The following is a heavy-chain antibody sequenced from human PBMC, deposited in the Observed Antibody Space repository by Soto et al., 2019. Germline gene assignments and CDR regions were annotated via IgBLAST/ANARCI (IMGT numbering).Heavy chain of an antibody. V-gene: IGHV4-31*03. J-gene: IGHJ6*02. CDR3: ARVNLDYVTGMDV. CDR1: GGSISDY. D-gene: IGHD4-17*01. CDR2: IYNSGTT. Sequence: QVDLQESGPGLVKPSQTLSLTCTVSGGSISDYWSWVRQHPGKGLEWIGYIYNSGTTYYNPSLKSRLTMSVDTSKNQFSLQLSSVTAADTAVYYCARVNLDYVTGMDVWGQGTTVTVSS.